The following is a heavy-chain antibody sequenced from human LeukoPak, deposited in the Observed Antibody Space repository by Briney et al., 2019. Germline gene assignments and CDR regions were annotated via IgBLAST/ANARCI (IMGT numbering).Heavy chain of an antibody. CDR1: GFTFSSYA. CDR2: ISGSGGST. D-gene: IGHD1-26*01. CDR3: ANLNIVGARGNNY. V-gene: IGHV3-23*01. J-gene: IGHJ4*02. Sequence: GGSLRLSCAASGFTFSSYAIHWVRQAPGKGLEWVSAISGSGGSTYYADSVKGRYTISRDNSKNTLYLQMNSLRAEDTAVYYCANLNIVGARGNNYWGQGTLVTVSS.